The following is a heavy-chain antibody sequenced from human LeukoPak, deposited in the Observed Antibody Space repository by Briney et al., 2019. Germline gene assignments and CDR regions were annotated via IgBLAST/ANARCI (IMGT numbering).Heavy chain of an antibody. D-gene: IGHD6-13*01. V-gene: IGHV3-48*02. Sequence: GGSLGLSCAASGFTFSSYSMNWVRRAQGKGLEGVSYISSSSSTIYYADSVKGRFTISRDNAKNSLYLQMNSLRDEDTAVYYCARDSSSWENYFDYWGQGTLVTVSS. CDR2: ISSSSSTI. CDR3: ARDSSSWENYFDY. CDR1: GFTFSSYS. J-gene: IGHJ4*02.